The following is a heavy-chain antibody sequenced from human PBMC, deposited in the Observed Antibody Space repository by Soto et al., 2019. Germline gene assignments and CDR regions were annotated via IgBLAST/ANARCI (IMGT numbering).Heavy chain of an antibody. J-gene: IGHJ5*02. Sequence: QVQLVQSGAEVKKPGASVKVSCKASGYTFSNFDINWVRQASGQGPELMGWMNPKSGQSGYAPRFQDRVTMTANTSISTAYMELSSLKSEDTAVYYCARDIGPALDWFGTWGQGTLVTVSS. CDR2: MNPKSGQS. CDR1: GYTFSNFD. V-gene: IGHV1-8*01. CDR3: ARDIGPALDWFGT. D-gene: IGHD5-18*01.